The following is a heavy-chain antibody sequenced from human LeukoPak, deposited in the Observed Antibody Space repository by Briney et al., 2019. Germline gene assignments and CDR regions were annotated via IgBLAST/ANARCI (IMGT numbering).Heavy chain of an antibody. V-gene: IGHV4-34*01. CDR3: ARGLGSGSPSNWFDP. D-gene: IGHD3-10*01. Sequence: SETLSLTCAAYGGSFSGYYWSWIRQPPGKGLEWIGEINHSGSTNYNPSLKSRVTISVDTSKNQYSLKLSSVTAADTAVYYCARGLGSGSPSNWFDPWGQGTLVTVSS. CDR1: GGSFSGYY. J-gene: IGHJ5*02. CDR2: INHSGST.